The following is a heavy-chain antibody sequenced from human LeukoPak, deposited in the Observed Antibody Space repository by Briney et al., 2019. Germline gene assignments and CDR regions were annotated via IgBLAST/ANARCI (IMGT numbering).Heavy chain of an antibody. CDR1: GYTFTGYY. CDR2: INPSGGST. CDR3: ARGPGIQLWLGFQMDV. J-gene: IGHJ6*02. D-gene: IGHD5-18*01. Sequence: ASVKVSCKASGYTFTGYYMHWVRQAPGQGLEWMGIINPSGGSTSYAQKFQGRVTMTRDTSTSTVYMELSSLRSEDTAVYYCARGPGIQLWLGFQMDVWGQGTTVTVSS. V-gene: IGHV1-46*01.